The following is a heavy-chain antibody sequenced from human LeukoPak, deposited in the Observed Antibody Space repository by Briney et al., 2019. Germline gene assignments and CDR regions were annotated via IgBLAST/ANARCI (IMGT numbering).Heavy chain of an antibody. D-gene: IGHD3-10*01. CDR3: ARDRVYGSGSSDH. J-gene: IGHJ5*02. Sequence: GGSLTLSCTPSGFTFTSHWVHWVRHVPGEGLVWVSRINGDGGGTNHADSVKGRFTTSRDNAKNTLYLKMNSLRVEDTAVYYCARDRVYGSGSSDHWGQGTLVTVSS. V-gene: IGHV3-74*01. CDR2: INGDGGGT. CDR1: GFTFTSHW.